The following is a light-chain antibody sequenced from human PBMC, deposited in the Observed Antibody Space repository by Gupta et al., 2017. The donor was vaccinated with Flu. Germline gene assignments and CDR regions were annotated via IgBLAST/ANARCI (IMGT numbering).Light chain of an antibody. J-gene: IGLJ3*02. CDR2: EGS. V-gene: IGLV2-23*01. CDR3: LSYVGSSAV. Sequence: GTSSGVGSVNLFSCDQQHQVKAPKLMVYEGSKRPSGVSNRFSGSQSGNTASLTISGVQAEDEADYYCLSYVGSSAVFGGGTKLTVL. CDR1: SSGVGSVNL.